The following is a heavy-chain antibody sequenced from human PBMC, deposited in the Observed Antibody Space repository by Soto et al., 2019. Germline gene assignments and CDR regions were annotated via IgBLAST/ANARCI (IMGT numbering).Heavy chain of an antibody. CDR3: ARERMVRGVPFDY. CDR2: ISYDGSNK. CDR1: GFTFSRYA. D-gene: IGHD3-10*01. J-gene: IGHJ4*02. V-gene: IGHV3-30-3*01. Sequence: QVQMLESGGGVVQPGRSLRLSCAASGFTFSRYAMHWVRQAPGKGLEWVAVISYDGSNKYYADSVKGRFPISRDNSNNTLYLQMNSLRAEDTAVYYCARERMVRGVPFDYWGQGTLITVS.